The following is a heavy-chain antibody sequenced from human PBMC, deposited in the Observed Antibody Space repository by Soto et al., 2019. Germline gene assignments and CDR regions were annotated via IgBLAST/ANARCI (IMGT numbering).Heavy chain of an antibody. Sequence: QVQLVQSGAEVKKPGSSVQVSCKASGGTFSSYAISWVRQAPGQGLAWMGGIIPIFGTANYAQKFQGRVTITADESTSTAYMELSSLRSEDTAVYYCARGEGVAVAVTYYYYGMDVWGQGTTVTVSS. V-gene: IGHV1-69*01. J-gene: IGHJ6*02. CDR3: ARGEGVAVAVTYYYYGMDV. CDR2: IIPIFGTA. D-gene: IGHD6-19*01. CDR1: GGTFSSYA.